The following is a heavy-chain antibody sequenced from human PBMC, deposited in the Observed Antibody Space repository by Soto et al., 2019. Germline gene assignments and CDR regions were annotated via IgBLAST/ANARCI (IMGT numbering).Heavy chain of an antibody. D-gene: IGHD3-22*01. V-gene: IGHV4-30-4*01. CDR1: GGSFNSGDYH. CDR2: IYYSGGT. Sequence: SETLSLTCTVSGGSFNSGDYHWNWIRQSPGKGLEWIGYIYYSGGTYYNPSLKSRLLISVDTSKNQLSLTLSSVTAADTAVYYCAASSGYSNYFFDSWGPGTLVTVS. J-gene: IGHJ4*02. CDR3: AASSGYSNYFFDS.